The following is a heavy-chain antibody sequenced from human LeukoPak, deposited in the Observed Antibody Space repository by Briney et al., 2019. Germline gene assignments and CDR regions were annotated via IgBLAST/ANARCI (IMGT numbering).Heavy chain of an antibody. CDR2: ISNGGGST. D-gene: IGHD6-13*01. J-gene: IGHJ4*02. CDR3: TLSSYSSTRYSWVY. Sequence: GGSLRLSCAASGFTFSSYAMGWVRQAPGKGLEWVSAISNGGGSTCYADSVKGRFTISRDNSMHTLFLQMNSLRVDDTAVYYCTLSSYSSTRYSWVYWGQGTLVTVSS. CDR1: GFTFSSYA. V-gene: IGHV3-23*01.